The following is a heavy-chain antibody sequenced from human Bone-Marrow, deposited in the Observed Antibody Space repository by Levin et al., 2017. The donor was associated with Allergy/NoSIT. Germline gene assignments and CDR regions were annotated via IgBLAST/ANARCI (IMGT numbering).Heavy chain of an antibody. V-gene: IGHV3-21*01. CDR2: ISSSGSYI. J-gene: IGHJ5*02. D-gene: IGHD3-10*01. CDR3: AREGYYYGSGNYYVNWFDP. Sequence: LSLTCAASGFPFSSSSMTWVRQAPGKGLEWVASISSSGSYIYYADSVKGRFSISRDNAKDSLYLQMDSLGAEDTAVYYCAREGYYYGSGNYYVNWFDPWGQGTLVTVSS. CDR1: GFPFSSSS.